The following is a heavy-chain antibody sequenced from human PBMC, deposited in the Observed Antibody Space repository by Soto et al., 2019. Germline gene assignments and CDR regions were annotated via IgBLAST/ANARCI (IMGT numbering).Heavy chain of an antibody. J-gene: IGHJ5*01. D-gene: IGHD4-17*01. CDR3: VRETVTTLDS. Sequence: GGSLRLSCAASGFTLSYYWMHWARQAPGKGLEWVSRVSSEGSTTIYADSVKGRFTVSRDNAKNTLYLQMNSLRAEDTAVYYCVRETVTTLDSRGQGTLVTVSS. V-gene: IGHV3-74*01. CDR1: GFTLSYYW. CDR2: VSSEGSTT.